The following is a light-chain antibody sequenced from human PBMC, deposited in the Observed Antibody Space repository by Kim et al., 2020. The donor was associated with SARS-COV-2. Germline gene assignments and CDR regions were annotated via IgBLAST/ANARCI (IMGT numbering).Light chain of an antibody. Sequence: DIQMTQSPSSLSASVGDRVTITCQASQDISNYLNWYQQKPGKAPKLLIYDASNLETGVPSRFSGSGSGTEFIFTISSLQPEDIGTYYCQQYDNLPLTFGGGTQV. J-gene: IGKJ4*01. CDR2: DAS. CDR3: QQYDNLPLT. V-gene: IGKV1-33*01. CDR1: QDISNY.